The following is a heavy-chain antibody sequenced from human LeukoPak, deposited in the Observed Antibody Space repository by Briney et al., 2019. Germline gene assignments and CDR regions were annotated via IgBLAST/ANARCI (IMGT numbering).Heavy chain of an antibody. CDR1: GFTLRSYA. CDR3: ARDHIVVERRGLGRSNYYYYGMDV. D-gene: IGHD2-2*01. Sequence: GGSLRLSGAASGFTLRSYAMHWVRQAPGKGLEWVAVIRYDGSKTDYSDSVKGRFTISRDSSKNTLYLQMNSLRAEDTAVYYCARDHIVVERRGLGRSNYYYYGMDVWGQGTTVTVSS. CDR2: IRYDGSKT. V-gene: IGHV3-33*01. J-gene: IGHJ6*02.